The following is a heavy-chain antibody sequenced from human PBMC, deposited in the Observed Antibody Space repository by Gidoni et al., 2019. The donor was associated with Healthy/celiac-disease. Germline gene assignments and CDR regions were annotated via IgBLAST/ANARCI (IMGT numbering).Heavy chain of an antibody. V-gene: IGHV3-30*03. J-gene: IGHJ4*02. CDR1: GFTFSSYG. CDR2: ISYDGSNK. CDR3: ARDLKKVRVYSSSWYFDY. Sequence: QVQLVESGGGVVQPGRSLRLSCAASGFTFSSYGMHWVRQAPGKGLEWVAVISYDGSNKYYADSVKGRFTISRDNSKNTLYLQMNSLRAEDTAVYYCARDLKKVRVYSSSWYFDYWGQGTLVTVSS. D-gene: IGHD6-13*01.